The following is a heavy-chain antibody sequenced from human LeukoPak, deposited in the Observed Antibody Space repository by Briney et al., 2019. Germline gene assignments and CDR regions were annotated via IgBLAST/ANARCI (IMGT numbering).Heavy chain of an antibody. D-gene: IGHD5-12*01. CDR1: IRSISISVYF. CDR2: IYYSGST. CDR3: ARPSRGFSGYDPLWDFEY. Sequence: LETLSLTCTVSIRSISISVYFWPWIRQPPGKGLERIGSIYYSGSTYYNPSLKSRVTISVDTSKNQFSLKLSSVTAADTAVYYCARPSRGFSGYDPLWDFEYWGQGNLVTVPS. J-gene: IGHJ4*02. V-gene: IGHV4-39*01.